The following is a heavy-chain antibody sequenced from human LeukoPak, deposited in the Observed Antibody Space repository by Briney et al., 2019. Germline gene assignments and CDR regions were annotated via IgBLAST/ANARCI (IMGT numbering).Heavy chain of an antibody. CDR3: ARQTYYYDSSGYYPADY. Sequence: GGSLRLSCATSGFTFSDYYMSWIRQAPGKGLEWVSYISSSGSTTHYADSVKGRFTISRDNAKNSLYLQMNSLRAEDTAVYYCARQTYYYDSSGYYPADYWGQGTLVTVSS. CDR1: GFTFSDYY. D-gene: IGHD3-22*01. J-gene: IGHJ4*02. CDR2: ISSSGSTT. V-gene: IGHV3-11*04.